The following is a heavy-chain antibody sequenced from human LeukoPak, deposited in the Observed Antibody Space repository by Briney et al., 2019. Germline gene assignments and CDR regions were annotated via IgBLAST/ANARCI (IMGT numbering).Heavy chain of an antibody. CDR3: VRDPGRYSDFDPQNPVGY. Sequence: GGSLRLSCAASGFTFSSYAMSWVRQAPGKGLEWVSVIYAGGSTYYADSVKGRFTISRDNSKNTLYLQMNSLRAEDTAMYYCVRDPGRYSDFDPQNPVGYWGQGTLVTVSS. CDR1: GFTFSSYA. CDR2: IYAGGST. D-gene: IGHD5-12*01. J-gene: IGHJ4*02. V-gene: IGHV3-66*01.